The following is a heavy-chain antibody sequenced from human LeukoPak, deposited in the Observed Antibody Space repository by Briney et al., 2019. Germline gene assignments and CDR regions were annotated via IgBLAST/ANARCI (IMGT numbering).Heavy chain of an antibody. J-gene: IGHJ4*02. V-gene: IGHV3-7*01. CDR3: ARLFGGVTTFDY. CDR1: GFSFSPYW. CDR2: INPDGSGT. D-gene: IGHD4-17*01. Sequence: GGSLKLSCPASGFSFSPYWMSGFRQGPGKGRDWVASINPDGSGTSYVDSVKGRFTISRDNAQNSLYLQMNSLSAEDTAVYYCARLFGGVTTFDYWGQGTLVTVSS.